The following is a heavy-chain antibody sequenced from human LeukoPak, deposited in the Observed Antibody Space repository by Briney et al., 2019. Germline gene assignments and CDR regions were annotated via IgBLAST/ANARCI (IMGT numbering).Heavy chain of an antibody. Sequence: GGSLRLSCSASGFTFSSYAMHWVRQAPGKGLEYVSAISSNGGSTYYADSVKGRFTISRDNSKNMLYLQMSSLRAEDTAVYYCVKAGYSYGGYYFDYWGQGTLVTVSS. V-gene: IGHV3-64D*06. J-gene: IGHJ4*02. CDR3: VKAGYSYGGYYFDY. CDR2: ISSNGGST. D-gene: IGHD5-18*01. CDR1: GFTFSSYA.